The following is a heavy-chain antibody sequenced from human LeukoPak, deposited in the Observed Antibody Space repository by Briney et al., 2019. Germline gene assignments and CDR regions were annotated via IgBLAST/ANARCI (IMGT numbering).Heavy chain of an antibody. CDR3: AKPLYSSSWYGGEHFDY. CDR2: ISGSGGST. D-gene: IGHD6-13*01. J-gene: IGHJ4*02. V-gene: IGHV3-23*01. Sequence: PGGSLRLSCAASGFTFSSYAMSWVRQAPGKGLEWVSAISGSGGSTYYADSVKGRFTISRDNSKNTLYLQMNSLRAEDTAVYYCAKPLYSSSWYGGEHFDYWGQGTLVTVSS. CDR1: GFTFSSYA.